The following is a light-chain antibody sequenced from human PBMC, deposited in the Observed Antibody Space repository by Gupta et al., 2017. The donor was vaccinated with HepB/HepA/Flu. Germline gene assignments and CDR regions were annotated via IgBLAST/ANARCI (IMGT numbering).Light chain of an antibody. CDR1: SSDVAGYNY. CDR2: DVI. Sequence: QSPLTHPRSVSGSPGQSVTISCTRTSSDVAGYNYVSCYQKHPGKAPKLMIYDVIKRPSGVPGRFAGSRAGNTASLTSSGLQAEEEADYYCCAYAGSYTLIFGGGTKLTVL. J-gene: IGLJ2*01. CDR3: CAYAGSYTLI. V-gene: IGLV2-11*01.